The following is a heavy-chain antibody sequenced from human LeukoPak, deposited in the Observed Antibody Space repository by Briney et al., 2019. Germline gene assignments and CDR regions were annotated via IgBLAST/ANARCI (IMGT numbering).Heavy chain of an antibody. CDR2: IYYSGST. D-gene: IGHD4-17*01. Sequence: SETLSLTCTVSGGSISSSSYYWGWIRQPPGKGLEWIGSIYYSGSTYYNPSLKSRVTISVDTSKNQFSLKLSSVTAADTAVYYCVRGPGNYGESYYFDYWGQGTLVTVSS. CDR3: VRGPGNYGESYYFDY. CDR1: GGSISSSSYY. V-gene: IGHV4-39*07. J-gene: IGHJ4*02.